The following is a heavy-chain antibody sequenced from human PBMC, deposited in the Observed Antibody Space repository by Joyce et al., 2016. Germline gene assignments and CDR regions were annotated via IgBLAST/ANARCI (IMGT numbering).Heavy chain of an antibody. V-gene: IGHV3-30*18. CDR3: AKILTATYSSGWFLDY. CDR1: GLTLSNYG. J-gene: IGHJ4*02. D-gene: IGHD6-25*01. Sequence: QVQLVESGGGVVQPGRSLRLSCAASGLTLSNYGVHWVRQAPGKGLEWVEVISYDGIYKYYADSGKGRFNISRENSKNTVFLEMNSLRTEDTAVYYCAKILTATYSSGWFLDYWGQGTLVTVSS. CDR2: ISYDGIYK.